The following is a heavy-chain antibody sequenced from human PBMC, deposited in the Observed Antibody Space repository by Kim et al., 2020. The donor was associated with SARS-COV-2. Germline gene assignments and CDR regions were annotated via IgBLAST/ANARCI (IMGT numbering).Heavy chain of an antibody. J-gene: IGHJ3*02. Sequence: GGSLRLSCAASGFTFSSYSMNWVRQAPGKGLEWVSSISSSSSYIYYADSVKGRFTISRDNAKNSLYLQMNSLRAEDTAVYYCARGTGTVDNDAFDIWGQGTMVTVSS. V-gene: IGHV3-21*01. D-gene: IGHD7-27*01. CDR1: GFTFSSYS. CDR2: ISSSSSYI. CDR3: ARGTGTVDNDAFDI.